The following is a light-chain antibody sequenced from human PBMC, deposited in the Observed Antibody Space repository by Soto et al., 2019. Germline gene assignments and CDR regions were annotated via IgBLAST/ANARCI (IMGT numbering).Light chain of an antibody. J-gene: IGKJ1*01. CDR2: AAS. CDR1: QDISKN. Sequence: IQMTQSPSSLSASVGARVTITCRASQDISKNLAWYQQIPGKAPKLLIYAASTLQSGVPSRFSGSGSGTDFTLTISCLQSEDFATYYCQQYYSYPRTFGQGTKVDIK. V-gene: IGKV1-8*01. CDR3: QQYYSYPRT.